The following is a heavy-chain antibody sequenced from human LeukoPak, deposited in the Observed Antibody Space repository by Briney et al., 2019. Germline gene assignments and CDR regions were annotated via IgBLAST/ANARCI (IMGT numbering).Heavy chain of an antibody. D-gene: IGHD3-10*01. CDR1: GGSFSGYY. V-gene: IGHV4-34*01. Sequence: PSETLSLTCAVYGGSFSGYYWSWIRQPPGKGLVWIGEVRHSGNINYNPSLKGRVTISVDPSKNQLSLWLSSVTAADTAVYYCARVPETYYGSGSYPYFFDYWGLGTLVTVSS. CDR2: VRHSGNI. CDR3: ARVPETYYGSGSYPYFFDY. J-gene: IGHJ4*02.